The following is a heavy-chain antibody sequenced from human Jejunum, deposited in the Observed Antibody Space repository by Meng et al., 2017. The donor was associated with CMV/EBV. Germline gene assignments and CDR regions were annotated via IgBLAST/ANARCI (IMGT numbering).Heavy chain of an antibody. Sequence: NWVRPAPGPGLEWMGWMNPNNGNTGYAQQFQGRFTMTWNTSISTAYMELSSLRSEDTAIYYCASHQQFCSGGSCYSLGYYYGMDVWGQGTTVTVSS. CDR2: MNPNNGNT. D-gene: IGHD2-15*01. J-gene: IGHJ6*02. V-gene: IGHV1-8*01. CDR3: ASHQQFCSGGSCYSLGYYYGMDV.